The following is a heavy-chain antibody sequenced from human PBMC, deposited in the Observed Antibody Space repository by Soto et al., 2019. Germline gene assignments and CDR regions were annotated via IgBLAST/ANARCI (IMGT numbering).Heavy chain of an antibody. CDR2: MYYGGRT. Sequence: SETLSLTCTVSGGSISSYYWSWIRQPPGKGLEWIGYMYYGGRTNYNPSLKSRVTISVDTSKMQVSLKLSSVTAADTAVYFCSRGTLSPLRVRSTRGPWVARWGEGTLVTVS. CDR3: SRGTLSPLRVRSTRGPWVAR. CDR1: GGSISSYY. V-gene: IGHV4-59*08. D-gene: IGHD2-8*02. J-gene: IGHJ4*02.